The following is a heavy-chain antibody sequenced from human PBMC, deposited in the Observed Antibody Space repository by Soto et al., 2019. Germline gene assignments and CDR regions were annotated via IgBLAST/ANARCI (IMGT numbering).Heavy chain of an antibody. CDR1: GYTFISYG. CDR2: ISAYNDYT. CDR3: AREGYYSGSGSYSPPRYYGMDV. J-gene: IGHJ6*02. Sequence: QVQLVQSGAEVKKPGSSVKVSCKASGYTFISYGISWVRQAPGQGLEWMGWISAYNDYTNYAQKLQGRVTMTTDTSTXIXXXEXXSLRSADTAVYYCAREGYYSGSGSYSPPRYYGMDVWGQGTTVTVSS. V-gene: IGHV1-18*01. D-gene: IGHD3-10*01.